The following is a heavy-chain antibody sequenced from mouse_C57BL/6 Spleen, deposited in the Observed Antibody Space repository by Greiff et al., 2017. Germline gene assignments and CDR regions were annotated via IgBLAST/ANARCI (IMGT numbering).Heavy chain of an antibody. J-gene: IGHJ4*01. CDR1: GFTFSDYY. CDR2: INYDGSST. Sequence: EVKLVESEGGLVQPGSSMKLSCTASGFTFSDYYMAWVRQVPEKGLEWVANINYDGSSTYYLDSLKSRFIISRDNAKNILYLQMSSLKSEDTATYYCARDQRRGAMDYWGQGTSVTVSS. CDR3: ARDQRRGAMDY. V-gene: IGHV5-16*01.